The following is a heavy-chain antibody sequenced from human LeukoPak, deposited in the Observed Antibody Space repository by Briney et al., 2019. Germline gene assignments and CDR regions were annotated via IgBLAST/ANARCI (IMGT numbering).Heavy chain of an antibody. J-gene: IGHJ5*02. Sequence: ASVKVSCKASGYTFTGYYMHWVRQAPGQGLEWMGWINPNSGGTNYAQKFQGRVTMTRDTSISTAYMELSRLRSDDTAVYYCARDHYSGSGSYYKFVDNWFDPWGQGTLVTVSS. V-gene: IGHV1-2*02. CDR3: ARDHYSGSGSYYKFVDNWFDP. CDR1: GYTFTGYY. D-gene: IGHD3-10*01. CDR2: INPNSGGT.